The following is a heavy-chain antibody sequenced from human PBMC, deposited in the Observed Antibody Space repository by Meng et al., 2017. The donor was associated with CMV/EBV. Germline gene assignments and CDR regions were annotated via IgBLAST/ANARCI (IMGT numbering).Heavy chain of an antibody. CDR1: GDSVSSNSAA. J-gene: IGHJ6*02. CDR2: TYYRSKWYN. D-gene: IGHD6-13*01. Sequence: SCAISGDSVSSNSAAWNWIRQSPSRGLEWLGRTYYRSKWYNDYAVSVKSRITINPDTSKNQFSLQLNSVTPEDTAVYYCARLRGGKAAAGNWDYYYYYGMDVWGQGTTVTVSS. V-gene: IGHV6-1*01. CDR3: ARLRGGKAAAGNWDYYYYYGMDV.